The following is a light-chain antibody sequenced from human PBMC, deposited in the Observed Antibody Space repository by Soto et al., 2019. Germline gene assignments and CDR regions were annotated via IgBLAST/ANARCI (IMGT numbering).Light chain of an antibody. CDR1: QSVSSNY. Sequence: EIVLTQSPGTLSLSPGERATLSCRASQSVSSNYLAWYQQKPGQAPRLLIYAASSRATGIPDRFRGRGSGTDFTLTISRLEPEDFAVYYCQHYGRSPPWTFGLGTKLEIK. CDR3: QHYGRSPPWT. V-gene: IGKV3-20*01. J-gene: IGKJ1*01. CDR2: AAS.